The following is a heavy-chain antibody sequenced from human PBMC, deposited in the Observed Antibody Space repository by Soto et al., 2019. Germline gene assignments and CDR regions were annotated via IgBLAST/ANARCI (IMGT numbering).Heavy chain of an antibody. J-gene: IGHJ5*02. D-gene: IGHD3-10*01. CDR3: ARDTSPDTYYYSSGSYSFDP. Sequence: GASVKVSCKASGYTFTIYYMHWVRQAPGQGLEWMGIINPSGGSTSYAQKFQGRVTMTRDTSTSTVYMELSSLRSEDTAVYYCARDTSPDTYYYSSGSYSFDPWGQGTLVTVSS. CDR1: GYTFTIYY. CDR2: INPSGGST. V-gene: IGHV1-46*01.